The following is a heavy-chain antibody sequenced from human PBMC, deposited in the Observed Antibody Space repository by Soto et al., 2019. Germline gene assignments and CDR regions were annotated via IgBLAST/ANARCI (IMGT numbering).Heavy chain of an antibody. Sequence: QVQLVQSGAEVKKPGASVKVSCKASGYTFTSYGISWVRQAPGQGLEWMGWISAYNGNTNYAQKLQGRVTMTTDTSTSTAYMELRSRRSDDAAMYYCARDALDTIVVLIRGGAAFDLWGEGTTVTVSS. V-gene: IGHV1-18*01. CDR3: ARDALDTIVVLIRGGAAFDL. D-gene: IGHD3-22*01. CDR1: GYTFTSYG. CDR2: ISAYNGNT. J-gene: IGHJ3*01.